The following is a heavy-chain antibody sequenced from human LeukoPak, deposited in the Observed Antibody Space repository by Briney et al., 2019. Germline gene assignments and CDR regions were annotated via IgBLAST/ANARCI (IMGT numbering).Heavy chain of an antibody. CDR1: GYTFTSYD. CDR3: ARGPGYDFWSGSTGLFDP. CDR2: MNPNSGNT. Sequence: ASVKVSCKASGYTFTSYDINWVRQATGQGLEWMGWMNPNSGNTGYAQKFQGRVTITRNPSIRTAYMELSSLRSEDTAVYYCARGPGYDFWSGSTGLFDPWGQGTLVTVSS. V-gene: IGHV1-8*03. J-gene: IGHJ5*02. D-gene: IGHD3-3*01.